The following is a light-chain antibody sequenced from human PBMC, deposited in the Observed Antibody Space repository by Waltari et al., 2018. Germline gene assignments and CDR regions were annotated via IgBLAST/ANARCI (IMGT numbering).Light chain of an antibody. V-gene: IGLV4-60*03. CDR3: ETWDSNTRV. Sequence: QPVLTHSSSASASLGSSVKLTCTLSSGHSRYLIAWQQQQPGKAPRYLMKLEGSGSYNKGSGVPDRFSGSSSGADRYLTISNLQSEDEADYYCETWDSNTRVFGGGTKLTVL. J-gene: IGLJ3*02. CDR1: SGHSRYL. CDR2: LEGSGSY.